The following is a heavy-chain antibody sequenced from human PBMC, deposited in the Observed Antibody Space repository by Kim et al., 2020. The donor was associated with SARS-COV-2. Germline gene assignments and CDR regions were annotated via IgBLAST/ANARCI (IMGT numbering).Heavy chain of an antibody. J-gene: IGHJ4*02. CDR1: GFNFSNYS. CDR3: ARGYTTTFGY. V-gene: IGHV3-21*01. Sequence: GGSLRLSCAASGFNFSNYSLNWVRQAPGKGLEWVSSFSSRTTYIYYADSVKGRFTISRDNAKNSLYLQMHSLRAEDTAVYYCARGYTTTFGYWGQGILGT. D-gene: IGHD1-20*01. CDR2: FSSRTTYI.